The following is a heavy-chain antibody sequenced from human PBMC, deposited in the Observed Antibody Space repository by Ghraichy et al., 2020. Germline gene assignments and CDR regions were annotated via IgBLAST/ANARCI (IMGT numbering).Heavy chain of an antibody. CDR3: TGYCSGGSCYVALYYYGMDV. J-gene: IGHJ6*02. V-gene: IGHV3-15*01. CDR1: GFTFSNAW. CDR2: IKSKTDGGTT. Sequence: GESLRLSCAASGFTFSNAWMSWVRQAPGKGLEWVGRIKSKTDGGTTDYAAPVKGRFTISRDDSKNTLYLQMNSLKTEDTAVYYCTGYCSGGSCYVALYYYGMDVWGQGTTVTVSS. D-gene: IGHD2-15*01.